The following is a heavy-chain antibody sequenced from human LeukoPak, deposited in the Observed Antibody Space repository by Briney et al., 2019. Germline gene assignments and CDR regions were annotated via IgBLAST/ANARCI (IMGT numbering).Heavy chain of an antibody. D-gene: IGHD2-8*01. CDR3: ARGGYCTNGVCYNVYYYYYMDV. Sequence: PSETLSLTCTVSGGSISIYYWSWIRQPAGKGLEWIGRIYTSGSTSYNPSLKSRVTISVDTSKNQFSLKLSSVTAADTAVYYCARGGYCTNGVCYNVYYYYYMDVWGKGTTVTVSS. J-gene: IGHJ6*03. CDR1: GGSISIYY. CDR2: IYTSGST. V-gene: IGHV4-4*07.